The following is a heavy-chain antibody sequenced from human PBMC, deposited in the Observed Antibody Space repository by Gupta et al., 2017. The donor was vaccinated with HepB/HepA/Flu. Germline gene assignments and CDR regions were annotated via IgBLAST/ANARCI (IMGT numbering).Heavy chain of an antibody. CDR3: ARNRVQDDSSGYYDI. J-gene: IGHJ3*02. D-gene: IGHD3-22*01. Sequence: PSETLSLTCFVSGGSISSYYWNWIRQPPGKGLEWIGYISYTGSTSYNPSLKSRLTISVDTSKNQFSLKLSSVTAADTAIYYCARNRVQDDSSGYYDIWGQGTMVTVSS. CDR1: GGSISSYY. CDR2: ISYTGST. V-gene: IGHV4-59*01.